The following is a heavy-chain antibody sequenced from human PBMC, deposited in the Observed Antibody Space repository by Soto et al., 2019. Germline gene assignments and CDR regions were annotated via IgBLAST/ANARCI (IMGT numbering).Heavy chain of an antibody. D-gene: IGHD5-12*01. CDR2: IYSGGST. CDR1: GSTVSSNY. V-gene: IGHV3-66*01. Sequence: EVQLVESGGGLVQPGGSLRLSCAASGSTVSSNYMSWVRQAPGKGLEWVSVIYSGGSTYYEDSVKGRFTISRDNSKNRLYLQMNSLRGEDTAVDYCADKRGGYDCDFDSWGQGTLVTVSS. CDR3: ADKRGGYDCDFDS. J-gene: IGHJ4*02.